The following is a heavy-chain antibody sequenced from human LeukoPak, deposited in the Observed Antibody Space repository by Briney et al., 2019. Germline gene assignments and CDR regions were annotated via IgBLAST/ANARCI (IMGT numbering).Heavy chain of an antibody. Sequence: GESLKISCKGSGYSFTSYWIGWVRQMPGKGLEWMGIIYPGDSDTRYSPSFQGQVTISADKSISTAYLQWSSLKASDTAMYYCARHVRYRDSSGWYFGYWGQGTLVTVSS. J-gene: IGHJ4*02. CDR2: IYPGDSDT. CDR1: GYSFTSYW. V-gene: IGHV5-51*01. CDR3: ARHVRYRDSSGWYFGY. D-gene: IGHD6-19*01.